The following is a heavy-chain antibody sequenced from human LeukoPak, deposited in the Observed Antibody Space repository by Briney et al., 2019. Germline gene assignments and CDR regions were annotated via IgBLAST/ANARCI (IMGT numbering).Heavy chain of an antibody. CDR3: TTAETILEA. CDR1: GLTFSRYS. CDR2: ISSSGSGT. D-gene: IGHD3-3*01. J-gene: IGHJ5*02. Sequence: AGGSLRLSCAASGLTFSRYSMTWVRQAPGKGLEWVSYISSSGSGTHYADSVKGRFTVSRDNGKNSLYLQMSSLRAEDTALYYRTTAETILEAWGQGTLVTVSS. V-gene: IGHV3-48*01.